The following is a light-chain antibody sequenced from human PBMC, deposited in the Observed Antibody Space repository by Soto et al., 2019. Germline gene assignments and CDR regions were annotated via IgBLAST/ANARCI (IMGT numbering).Light chain of an antibody. V-gene: IGKV4-1*01. Sequence: DIVMTQSPDSLAVSLGERAIIHCKSSQSVLYSSNNKNYLAWYQQRPGQPPNLLIYWASTRESGVPDRFSGSGSGTDFTLTISSLQAEDVAIYYCQQYFSFPWTFGQGTKVEIK. CDR1: QSVLYSSNNKNY. CDR3: QQYFSFPWT. CDR2: WAS. J-gene: IGKJ1*01.